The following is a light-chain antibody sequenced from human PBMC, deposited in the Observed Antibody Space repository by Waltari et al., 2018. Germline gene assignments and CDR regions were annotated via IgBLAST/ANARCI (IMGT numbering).Light chain of an antibody. J-gene: IGLJ2*01. CDR1: THDIRDYAS. Sequence: QSALTQPPSASGSPGQSVPISCTGTTHDIRDYASVPWYQQHPGNAPKVIIYEVNKRPSGVPDRFSGSKAGNTASLTVSGLQADDEADYYCCSYAGGNNLLFGGGTKLTVL. V-gene: IGLV2-8*01. CDR3: CSYAGGNNLL. CDR2: EVN.